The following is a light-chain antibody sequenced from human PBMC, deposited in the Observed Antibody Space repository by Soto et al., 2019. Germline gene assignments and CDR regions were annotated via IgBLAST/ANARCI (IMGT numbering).Light chain of an antibody. CDR3: QQHSNWPRT. CDR1: QSVSTY. V-gene: IGKV3-11*01. CDR2: GAS. Sequence: EIVLTHPPATLSLNPGPRATLPCRASQSVSTYLAWYQQKPGQAPRLLIHGASTRATGIAARFSGSGSGTDFTLTISSLEPEDSAVYHCQQHSNWPRTFGRGTKVDIK. J-gene: IGKJ1*01.